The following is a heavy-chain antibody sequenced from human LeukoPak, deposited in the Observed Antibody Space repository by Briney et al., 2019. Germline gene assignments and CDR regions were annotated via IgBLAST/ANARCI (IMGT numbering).Heavy chain of an antibody. CDR2: ISYDGSYK. D-gene: IGHD2-21*02. CDR1: GFTFSSYG. J-gene: IGHJ4*02. CDR3: AKESDSAGACDF. Sequence: PGGSLRLSCAASGFTFSSYGMHWVRQAPGKGLAWVAVISYDGSYKHDADSVKGRFTISRDNSKNTLYLQMNSLRAEDTAMYYCAKESDSAGACDFWGQGTLVTVSS. V-gene: IGHV3-30*18.